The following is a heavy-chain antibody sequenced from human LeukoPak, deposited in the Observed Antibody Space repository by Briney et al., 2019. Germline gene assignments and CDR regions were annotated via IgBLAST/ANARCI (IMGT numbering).Heavy chain of an antibody. D-gene: IGHD2-21*01. V-gene: IGHV3-72*01. J-gene: IGHJ4*02. CDR3: ATASTYSYFDC. CDR1: GFTFSDHY. CDR2: TRNKANSYTT. Sequence: GGSLRLSCAASGFTFSDHYMDWVRQAPGKGLEWVGRTRNKANSYTTEYAASVKGRFTISRDDSKNSLYLQMNSLTTDDTAVYYCATASTYSYFDCWGQGTLVTVSS.